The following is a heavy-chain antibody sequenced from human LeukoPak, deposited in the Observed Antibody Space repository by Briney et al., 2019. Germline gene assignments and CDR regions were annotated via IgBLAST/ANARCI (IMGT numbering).Heavy chain of an antibody. CDR3: TTEAYSGSFPGY. CDR1: GFTLSNAW. J-gene: IGHJ4*02. CDR2: IKSKTDGGTT. Sequence: GGSLRLSCAASGFTLSNAWMSWVRQAPGKGLEWVGRIKSKTDGGTTDYAAPVKGRFTISRDDSKNTLYLQMNSLKTEDTAVYYCTTEAYSGSFPGYWGQGTLVTVSS. V-gene: IGHV3-15*01. D-gene: IGHD1-26*01.